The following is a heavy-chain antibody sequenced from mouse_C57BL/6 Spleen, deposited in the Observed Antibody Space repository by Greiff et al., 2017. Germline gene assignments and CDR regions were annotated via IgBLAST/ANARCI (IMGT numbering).Heavy chain of an antibody. J-gene: IGHJ4*01. V-gene: IGHV1-81*01. D-gene: IGHD1-1*01. CDR2: IYPRSGNT. CDR1: GYTFTSYG. CDR3: ARETSTSLYYYAMDY. Sequence: QVQLKESGAELARPGASVKLSCKASGYTFTSYGISWVKQRTGQGLEWIGEIYPRSGNTYYNEKFKGKATLTADKSSSTAYMELRSLTSEDSAVYFCARETSTSLYYYAMDYWGQGTSVTVSS.